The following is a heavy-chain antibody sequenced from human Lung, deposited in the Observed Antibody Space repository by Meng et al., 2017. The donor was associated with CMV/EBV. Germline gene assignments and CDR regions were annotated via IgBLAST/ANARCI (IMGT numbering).Heavy chain of an antibody. J-gene: IGHJ4*02. CDR3: ARGDDDSSGYYSFKAIQLAQVYFDF. CDR2: ISSDGINE. V-gene: IGHV3-30-3*01. Sequence: QVALVESGGGVVQPAWYVSRYCSASGVTFSPYPLHWVRQAPGKGLEWAALISSDGINEYYADSVKGRFTISRDKSKNTLYMNMTSLRTEDTAVYCCARGDDDSSGYYSFKAIQLAQVYFDFWGQGTLVTVAA. CDR1: GVTFSPYP. D-gene: IGHD3-22*01.